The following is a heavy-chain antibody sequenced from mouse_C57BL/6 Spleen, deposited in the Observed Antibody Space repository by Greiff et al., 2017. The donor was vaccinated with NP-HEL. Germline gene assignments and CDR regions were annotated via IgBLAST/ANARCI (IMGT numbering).Heavy chain of an antibody. Sequence: VQLKESGAELVRPGASVKLSCTASGFNIKDYYMHWVKQRPEQGLEWIGRIDPEDGDTEYAPKFQGKATMTADTSSNTAYLQLSSLTSEDTAVYYCTRYYYCSPFYAMDYWGQGTSVTVSS. CDR3: TRYYYCSPFYAMDY. CDR2: IDPEDGDT. CDR1: GFNIKDYY. D-gene: IGHD1-1*01. V-gene: IGHV14-1*01. J-gene: IGHJ4*01.